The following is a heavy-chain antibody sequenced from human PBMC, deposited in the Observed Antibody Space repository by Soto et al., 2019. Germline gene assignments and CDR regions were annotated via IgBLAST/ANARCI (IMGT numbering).Heavy chain of an antibody. CDR3: ATRSGYDFDY. CDR2: ISGSGGST. J-gene: IGHJ4*02. V-gene: IGHV3-23*01. CDR1: GFXFSSYS. D-gene: IGHD2-15*01. Sequence: LTRSDATSGFXFSSYSLILVRQAPGKGLEWVSAISGSGGSTYYEDYVKFRFTISRDNSKNTLYMQMNSLRAEATAVYYCATRSGYDFDYWGQGTLAPVS.